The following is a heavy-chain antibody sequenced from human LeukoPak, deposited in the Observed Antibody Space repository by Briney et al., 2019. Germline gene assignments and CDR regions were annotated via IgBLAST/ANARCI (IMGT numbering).Heavy chain of an antibody. CDR2: IYSGGST. D-gene: IGHD3-22*01. V-gene: IGHV3-NL1*01. CDR1: GFTFNSYG. J-gene: IGHJ4*02. Sequence: PGGSLRLSCAASGFTFNSYGIHWVRQAPGKGLEWVSLIYSGGSTYYADSVKGRFTISRDNSKNTLYLQMNSLRAEDTAVYYCAKDRHYESNVLGYWGQGTLVTVSS. CDR3: AKDRHYESNVLGY.